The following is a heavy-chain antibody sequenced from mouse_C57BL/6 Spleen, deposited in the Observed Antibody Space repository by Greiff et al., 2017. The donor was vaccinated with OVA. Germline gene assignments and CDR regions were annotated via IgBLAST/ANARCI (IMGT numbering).Heavy chain of an antibody. D-gene: IGHD1-1*01. V-gene: IGHV1-81*01. CDR1: GYTFTSYG. Sequence: QVQLQQSGAELARPGASVKLSCKASGYTFTSYGISWVKQRTGQGLEWIGEIYPRSGNTYYNEKFKGKATLTADKSSSTAYMELRSLTSEDAAVYFCARVHYYGSSADYWGQGTTLTVSS. CDR3: ARVHYYGSSADY. CDR2: IYPRSGNT. J-gene: IGHJ2*01.